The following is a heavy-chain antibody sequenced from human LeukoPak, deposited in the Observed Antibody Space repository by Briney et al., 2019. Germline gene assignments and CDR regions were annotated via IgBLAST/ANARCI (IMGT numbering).Heavy chain of an antibody. J-gene: IGHJ4*02. D-gene: IGHD6-19*01. CDR3: AKVDLLIAVAGNFDY. CDR2: ISSSSRSSYI. V-gene: IGHV3-21*04. Sequence: PGGSLRLSCAASGFTFNSYTMNWVRQAPGKGLEWVSSISSSSRSSYIYYADSVKGRFTISRDNAKNTLYLQMNSLRAEDTAVYYCAKVDLLIAVAGNFDYWGQGTLVTVSS. CDR1: GFTFNSYT.